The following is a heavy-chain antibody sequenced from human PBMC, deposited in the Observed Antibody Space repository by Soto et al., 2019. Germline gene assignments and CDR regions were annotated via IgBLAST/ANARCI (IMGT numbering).Heavy chain of an antibody. CDR3: ASVGIAAAGNFDY. CDR1: GYTFTSYA. CDR2: INAGNGNT. V-gene: IGHV1-3*01. Sequence: ASVKVSCKASGYTFTSYAMHWVRQAPGQRLEWMGWINAGNGNTKYSQKFQGRVTITRDTSASTAYMELSSLRSEDTAVYYRASVGIAAAGNFDYWGQGTLVTVSS. D-gene: IGHD6-13*01. J-gene: IGHJ4*02.